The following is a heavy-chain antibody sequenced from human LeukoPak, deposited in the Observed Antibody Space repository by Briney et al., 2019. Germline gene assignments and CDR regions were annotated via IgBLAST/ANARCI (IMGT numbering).Heavy chain of an antibody. CDR1: GGSISSGSYY. Sequence: PSETLSLTCTVSGGSISSGSYYWSWIRQPAGKGLEWIGRIYSSGSTNYNPSLKSRVTISLDTSKNQFSLKLSSVTAADTAVYYCARDRHHYYDRAPFDYWGQGTPVTVSS. J-gene: IGHJ4*02. D-gene: IGHD3-22*01. CDR2: IYSSGST. V-gene: IGHV4-61*02. CDR3: ARDRHHYYDRAPFDY.